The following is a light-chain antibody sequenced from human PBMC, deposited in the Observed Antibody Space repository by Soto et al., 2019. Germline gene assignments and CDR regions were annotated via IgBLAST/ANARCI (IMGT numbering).Light chain of an antibody. J-gene: IGLJ2*01. V-gene: IGLV2-23*01. CDR3: CSYAGSSSHVV. CDR1: SSDVGSYNL. Sequence: QSALTQPASVSGSPGQSITISCTGTSSDVGSYNLVSWYQQHPGKDPKLMIYEGSKRPSGVSNRFSGSKSGNTASLTISGLQAEDEAVYYCCSYAGSSSHVVFGGGTQLTVL. CDR2: EGS.